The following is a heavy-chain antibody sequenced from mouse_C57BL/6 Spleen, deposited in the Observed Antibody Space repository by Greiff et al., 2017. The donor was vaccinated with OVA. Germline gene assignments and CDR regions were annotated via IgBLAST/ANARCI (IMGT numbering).Heavy chain of an antibody. V-gene: IGHV5-9*01. CDR3: ASPYDGYYVAWFAY. CDR1: GFTFSSYT. D-gene: IGHD2-3*01. Sequence: EVKLMESGGGLVKPGGSLKLSCAASGFTFSSYTMSWVRQTPEKRLEWVATISGGGGNTNYPDSVKGRFTISRDNAKNTLYLQLSSLRSEDTALYYCASPYDGYYVAWFAYWGQGTLVTVSA. J-gene: IGHJ3*01. CDR2: ISGGGGNT.